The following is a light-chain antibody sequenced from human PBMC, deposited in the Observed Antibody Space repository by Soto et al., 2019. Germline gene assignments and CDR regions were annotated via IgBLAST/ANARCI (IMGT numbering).Light chain of an antibody. Sequence: DIQMTQFPSTLSASVGDRVTITCRASQSIGSGLAWYHQKPGKAPELLIYDASTLESGVPSRFSGGGSGTEFTLTISSLQPDDFVTYWCQHYSTVWSFGQGTRVEI. CDR3: QHYSTVWS. CDR2: DAS. V-gene: IGKV1-5*01. J-gene: IGKJ1*01. CDR1: QSIGSG.